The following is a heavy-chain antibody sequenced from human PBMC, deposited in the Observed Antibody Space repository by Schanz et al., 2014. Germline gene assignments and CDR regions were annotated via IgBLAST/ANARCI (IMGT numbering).Heavy chain of an antibody. CDR2: ISHDGSTK. D-gene: IGHD1-7*01. J-gene: IGHJ4*02. Sequence: QVHLVESGGGVVRPGRSLRLSCAASRFTFSAYDMYWIRQAPGKGLEWVALISHDGSTKTSADSVKGRFTISRDNSKNALYLQMNSLRAEDTAVYYCAKGRMTATNFFDSWGQGTLVTVSS. CDR1: RFTFSAYD. V-gene: IGHV3-30*18. CDR3: AKGRMTATNFFDS.